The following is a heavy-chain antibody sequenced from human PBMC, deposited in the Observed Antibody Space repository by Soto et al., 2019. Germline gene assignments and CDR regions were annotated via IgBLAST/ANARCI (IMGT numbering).Heavy chain of an antibody. CDR1: GGSISSGDYY. V-gene: IGHV4-30-4*01. CDR2: IYYSGST. CDR3: ARVVPAAMHWFDP. D-gene: IGHD2-2*01. J-gene: IGHJ5*02. Sequence: QVQLQESGPGLVKPSQTLSLTCTVSGGSISSGDYYWSWIRQPPGKGLEWIGYIYYSGSTYYNPSLKSRVNISVDTSKNQFSLKLSSVTAADTAVYYCARVVPAAMHWFDPWGQGTLVTVSS.